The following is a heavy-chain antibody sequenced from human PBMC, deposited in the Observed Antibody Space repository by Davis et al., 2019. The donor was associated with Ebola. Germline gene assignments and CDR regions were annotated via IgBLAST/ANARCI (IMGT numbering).Heavy chain of an antibody. CDR1: GGSISSGGYY. V-gene: IGHV4-31*03. D-gene: IGHD4-11*01. J-gene: IGHJ5*02. CDR2: IYYSGST. CDR3: ARLMTTVTTAWFDP. Sequence: SETLSLTCTVSGGSISSGGYYWSWIRQHPGKGLEWIGYIYYSGSTYYNPSLKSRVTISVDTSKNQFSLNLSSVTAADTAVYYCARLMTTVTTAWFDPWGQGTLVTVSS.